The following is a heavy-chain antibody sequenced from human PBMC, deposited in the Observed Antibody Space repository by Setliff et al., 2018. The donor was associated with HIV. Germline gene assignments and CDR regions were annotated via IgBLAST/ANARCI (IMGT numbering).Heavy chain of an antibody. Sequence: PSETLSLTCAVYGGSFSHYYWNWVRQSPGQGLEWIGEINHSGSTNYNPALKSRVTISVDTSKNQFSLRLTSVTAADTAVYFCARVETTVTSRLDYWGQGTLVTVSS. J-gene: IGHJ4*02. V-gene: IGHV4-34*01. D-gene: IGHD4-17*01. CDR2: INHSGST. CDR3: ARVETTVTSRLDY. CDR1: GGSFSHYY.